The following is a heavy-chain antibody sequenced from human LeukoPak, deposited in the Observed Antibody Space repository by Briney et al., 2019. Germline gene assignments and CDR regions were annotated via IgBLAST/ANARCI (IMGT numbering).Heavy chain of an antibody. D-gene: IGHD3-22*01. V-gene: IGHV4-31*03. CDR1: GGSICSGGYY. J-gene: IGHJ4*02. CDR3: ARESSSGYYYALDY. CDR2: IYYSGST. Sequence: PSETLSLTCTVSGGSICSGGYYWSWIRQHPGKGLEWIGYIYYSGSTYYNPSLKSRVTISVDTSKNQFSLKLSSVTAADTAVYYCARESSSGYYYALDYWGQGTLVTVSS.